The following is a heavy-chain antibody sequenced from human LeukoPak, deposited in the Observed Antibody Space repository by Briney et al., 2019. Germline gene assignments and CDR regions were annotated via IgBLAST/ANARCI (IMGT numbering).Heavy chain of an antibody. J-gene: IGHJ4*02. CDR1: GFTFSSYG. V-gene: IGHV3-33*06. D-gene: IGHD6-19*01. CDR3: AKEDAVAGFDY. CDR2: IWYDGSNK. Sequence: GGSLRLSCAASGFTFSSYGMHWVRQAPGKGLEWVAVIWYDGSNKYYADSVKGRFTISRDNSKNTLYLQMNSLRAEDTAVYYCAKEDAVAGFDYWGQGTLVTVSS.